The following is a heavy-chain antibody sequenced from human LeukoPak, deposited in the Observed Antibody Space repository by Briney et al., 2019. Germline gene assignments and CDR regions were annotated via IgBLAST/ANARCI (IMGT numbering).Heavy chain of an antibody. CDR3: AKDPPYYYDSSGYGGGAFDI. Sequence: GGSLRLSCAASGFTFSSYSMSWVRQAPGKGLEWVSVISDSGGYTSYADSVKGRFTISRDNSKNTVYLQMNSLRAEDTAVYYCAKDPPYYYDSSGYGGGAFDIWGQGTMVTVSS. CDR2: ISDSGGYT. J-gene: IGHJ3*02. CDR1: GFTFSSYS. V-gene: IGHV3-23*01. D-gene: IGHD3-22*01.